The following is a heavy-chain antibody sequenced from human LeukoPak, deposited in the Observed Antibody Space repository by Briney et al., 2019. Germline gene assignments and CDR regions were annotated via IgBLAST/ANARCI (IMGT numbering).Heavy chain of an antibody. J-gene: IGHJ4*02. Sequence: ASVKVPCKASGYTFTSYYMHWVRQAPGQGLEWMGIINPSGGSTSYAQKFQGRVTMTRDTSTSTVYMELSSLRSEDTAVYYCARDRRHIVVVPAAMYYFDYWGQGTLVTVSS. CDR3: ARDRRHIVVVPAAMYYFDY. D-gene: IGHD2-2*01. CDR1: GYTFTSYY. CDR2: INPSGGST. V-gene: IGHV1-46*01.